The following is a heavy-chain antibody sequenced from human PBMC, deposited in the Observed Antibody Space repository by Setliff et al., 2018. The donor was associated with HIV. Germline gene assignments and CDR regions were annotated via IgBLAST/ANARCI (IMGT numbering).Heavy chain of an antibody. CDR2: INHSGST. CDR3: AGHFYYSGSGIWAGLDS. CDR1: GGSFSGYY. J-gene: IGHJ4*02. V-gene: IGHV4-34*01. D-gene: IGHD3-10*01. Sequence: PSETLSLTCAVYGGSFSGYYWSWIRQPPGKGLEWIGEINHSGSTNYNPSLKSRVTMSVDTSKKQFSLKLTSVTAADTAVYYCAGHFYYSGSGIWAGLDSWGQGTLVTVSS.